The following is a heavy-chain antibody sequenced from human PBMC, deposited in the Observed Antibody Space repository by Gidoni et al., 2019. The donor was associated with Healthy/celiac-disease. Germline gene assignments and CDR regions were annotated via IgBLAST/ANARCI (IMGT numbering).Heavy chain of an antibody. Sequence: EVQLVESGGGLVQPGGSLRLSCAASGFTVSSNYMSWVRQAPGKGLGWVSVIYSGGSTYYADSVKGRFTISRHNSKNTLYLQMNSLRAEDTAVYYCARGGSGWYEYYYGMDVWGQGTTVTVSS. J-gene: IGHJ6*02. CDR2: IYSGGST. V-gene: IGHV3-53*04. CDR3: ARGGSGWYEYYYGMDV. D-gene: IGHD6-19*01. CDR1: GFTVSSNY.